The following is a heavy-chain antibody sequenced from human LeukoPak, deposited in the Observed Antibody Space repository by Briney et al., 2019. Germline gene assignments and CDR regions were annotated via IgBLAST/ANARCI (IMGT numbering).Heavy chain of an antibody. CDR2: IMEDGSEK. D-gene: IGHD5-18*01. CDR1: GLTFSTYW. Sequence: GGSLKLSCAASGLTFSTYWMNWVRPAPGKGLEWVANIMEDGSEKYYVDSVKGRFTISRDNAKNSLFLQMNSLRAEDTAICCCATDQRGYSGGYYHYYMDVWGKGTTVTVSS. CDR3: ATDQRGYSGGYYHYYMDV. J-gene: IGHJ6*03. V-gene: IGHV3-7*01.